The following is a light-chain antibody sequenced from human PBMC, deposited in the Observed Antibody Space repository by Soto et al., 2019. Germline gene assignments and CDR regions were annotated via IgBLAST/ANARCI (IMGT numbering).Light chain of an antibody. Sequence: DIQMTQSPSTLSASIGDRVTITCRASQNINYWLACYQQKPGKAPKLLLYKASSLEGGVPSRVSGSASGAEFTLSISSLQPDDFEPEYFQQCDGFPWTFGQGTKVQIK. J-gene: IGKJ1*01. V-gene: IGKV1-5*03. CDR1: QNINYW. CDR2: KAS. CDR3: QQCDGFPWT.